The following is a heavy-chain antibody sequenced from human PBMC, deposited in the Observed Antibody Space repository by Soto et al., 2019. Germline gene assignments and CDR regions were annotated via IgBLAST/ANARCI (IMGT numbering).Heavy chain of an antibody. CDR3: ARGYSSSWYSHYYYYGMDV. CDR1: CGSFSGYY. J-gene: IGHJ6*02. Sequence: SETLSLTCAVYCGSFSGYYWSWIRQPPGKGLEWIGEINHSGSTNYNPSLRSRVTISVDTSKNQFSLKLSSVTAADTAVYYCARGYSSSWYSHYYYYGMDVWGQGTTVTVSS. D-gene: IGHD6-13*01. CDR2: INHSGST. V-gene: IGHV4-34*01.